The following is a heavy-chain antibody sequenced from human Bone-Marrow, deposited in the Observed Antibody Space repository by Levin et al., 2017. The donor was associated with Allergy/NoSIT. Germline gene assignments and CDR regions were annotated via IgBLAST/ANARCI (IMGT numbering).Heavy chain of an antibody. V-gene: IGHV1-2*02. CDR1: GYTLSDYY. D-gene: IGHD6-13*01. CDR3: ARGGASSNDY. CDR2: IDPTRGAT. Sequence: GESLKISCSVSGYTLSDYYIHWIRQTPGQGLEWIGWIDPTRGATQFAEKFHARVVLTRDSSISTAYMELGKLRSDDTALYYCARGGASSNDYWGQGTLVTVSS. J-gene: IGHJ4*02.